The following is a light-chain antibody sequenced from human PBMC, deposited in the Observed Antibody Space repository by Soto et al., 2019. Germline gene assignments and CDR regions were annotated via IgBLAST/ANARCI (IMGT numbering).Light chain of an antibody. CDR3: QQSYGSPT. CDR2: GAS. Sequence: QMTQSPSSLSASVGDRVTITCRASHSVGTSLNWYQQTPGKAPRLLIFGASGLQSGVPTRFSGSGSGTDFTLTISSLQPEDFATYFCQQSYGSPTFGGGTRAEIK. V-gene: IGKV1-39*01. J-gene: IGKJ4*01. CDR1: HSVGTS.